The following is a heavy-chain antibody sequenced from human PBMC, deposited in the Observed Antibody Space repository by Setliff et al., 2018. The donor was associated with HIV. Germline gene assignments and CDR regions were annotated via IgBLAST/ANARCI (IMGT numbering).Heavy chain of an antibody. CDR3: ARDHQTMLWLDY. V-gene: IGHV1-69*10. D-gene: IGHD2-21*01. CDR2: VTPILHTT. J-gene: IGHJ4*02. Sequence: SVKVSCKSSGDTFSTYVFTWVRQAPGQGLEWMGGVTPILHTTNYAQKFQGRVTITADISTSTVYMELSSLTSEDTAIYYCARDHQTMLWLDYWGQGTLVTVSS. CDR1: GDTFSTYV.